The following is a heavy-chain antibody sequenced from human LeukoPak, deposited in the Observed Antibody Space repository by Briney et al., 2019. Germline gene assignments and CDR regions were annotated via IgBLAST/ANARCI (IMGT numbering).Heavy chain of an antibody. CDR2: IYSGGST. Sequence: GGSLRLSCAASGFTVSSNYMSWVRQAPGKGLEWVSVIYSGGSTYYADSVKGRFTISRDNSQNTLYLQMNSLRAEDTAVYYCARPYYYDSSGYYYDYWGQGTLVTVSS. V-gene: IGHV3-53*01. CDR1: GFTVSSNY. J-gene: IGHJ4*02. D-gene: IGHD3-22*01. CDR3: ARPYYYDSSGYYYDY.